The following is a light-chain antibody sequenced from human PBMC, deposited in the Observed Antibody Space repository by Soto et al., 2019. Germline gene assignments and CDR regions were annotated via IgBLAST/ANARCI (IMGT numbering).Light chain of an antibody. CDR1: QSISSW. Sequence: DIQMTQSPSTLSASVGDRVTITCRASQSISSWLAWYQQKPGKAPKLLIYKASSLESGVPSRFSGSGSGTVFTLTISSLQPDDFATYYCQQYNSYGTFGQGTKVDIK. CDR2: KAS. V-gene: IGKV1-5*03. J-gene: IGKJ1*01. CDR3: QQYNSYGT.